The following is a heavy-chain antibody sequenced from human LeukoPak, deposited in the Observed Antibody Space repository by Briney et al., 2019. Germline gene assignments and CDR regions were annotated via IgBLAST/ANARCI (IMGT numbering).Heavy chain of an antibody. CDR2: IKQDGSEK. Sequence: GGSLRLSCAAFRLSFSDYWMSWVRQAPGKGLEWVANIKQDGSEKYYVDSVKGRYTISRDNAKNSLYLQMNSLRAEDTAVYYCAKDRLYSSSPPRYYYYYYMDVWGKGTTVTVSS. J-gene: IGHJ6*03. V-gene: IGHV3-7*01. CDR3: AKDRLYSSSPPRYYYYYYMDV. CDR1: RLSFSDYW. D-gene: IGHD6-19*01.